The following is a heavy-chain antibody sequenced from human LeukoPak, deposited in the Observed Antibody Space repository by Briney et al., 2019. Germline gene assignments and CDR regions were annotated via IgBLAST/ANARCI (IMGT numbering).Heavy chain of an antibody. CDR2: INHSGST. D-gene: IGHD6-13*01. Sequence: KPGGSLRLSCAASGFTFSSYAMSWIRQPPGKGLEWIGEINHSGSTNYNPSLKSRVTISVDTSKNQFSLKLSSVTAADTAVYYCARGGIAAALKRKYYFDYWGQGTLVTVSS. V-gene: IGHV4-34*01. CDR3: ARGGIAAALKRKYYFDY. J-gene: IGHJ4*02. CDR1: GFTFSSYA.